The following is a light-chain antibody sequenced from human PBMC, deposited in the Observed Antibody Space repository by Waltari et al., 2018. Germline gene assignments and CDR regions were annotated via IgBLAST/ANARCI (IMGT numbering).Light chain of an antibody. CDR2: EVF. CDR3: CSYAGRGTYV. J-gene: IGLJ1*01. Sequence: QSALCQPAPVSETPGQSITISCSGTTSDVGSYDLVSWYQQPPGEAPHLLICEVFQRPPVTASLSASAKSGSTAFLTISVLQRDDAADYYCCSYAGRGTYVFGSGTKVTVL. V-gene: IGLV2-23*02. CDR1: TSDVGSYDL.